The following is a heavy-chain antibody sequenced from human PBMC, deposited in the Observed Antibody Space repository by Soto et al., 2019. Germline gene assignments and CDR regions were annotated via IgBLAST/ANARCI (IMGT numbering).Heavy chain of an antibody. CDR3: AREVAADGTFREDVFDI. D-gene: IGHD6-13*01. V-gene: IGHV1-69*12. Sequence: QVHLVQSGAEVKKPGSSVKVSCKAPGGTFSNHAINWVRQARGQGLEWMGRSIPIFTTTNYAQKFQGRVTMTADESTITAYLELSSLRHDDTAVYYCAREVAADGTFREDVFDIWGQGTLVTVSS. J-gene: IGHJ3*02. CDR1: GGTFSNHA. CDR2: SIPIFTTT.